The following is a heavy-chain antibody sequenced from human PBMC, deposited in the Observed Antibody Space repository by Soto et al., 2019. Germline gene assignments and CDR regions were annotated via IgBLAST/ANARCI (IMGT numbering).Heavy chain of an antibody. CDR3: ARDRTPYGSGSYPLIDY. D-gene: IGHD3-10*01. CDR2: ISAYNGNT. J-gene: IGHJ4*02. CDR1: GYTFTSYG. Sequence: QVQLVQSGAEVKKPGASVKVSCKASGYTFTSYGISWVRQAPGQGLEWMGWISAYNGNTNYAQKLQGRVTMTTDTSTSKAYMELRSLRSDDTAVYYCARDRTPYGSGSYPLIDYWGQGTLVTVSS. V-gene: IGHV1-18*01.